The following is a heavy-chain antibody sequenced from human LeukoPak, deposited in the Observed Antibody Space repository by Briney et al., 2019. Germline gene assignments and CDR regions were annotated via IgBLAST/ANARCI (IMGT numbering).Heavy chain of an antibody. J-gene: IGHJ3*02. D-gene: IGHD3-22*01. V-gene: IGHV4-59*08. CDR3: ARHVSERVGYYPRDDAFDI. CDR2: IYYTGSG. Sequence: PSETLSLTCTVSGGSISSYYWSWIRQPPGKGLEWMGYIYYTGSGDYNPSLKSRVAISPDTSKNQISLRLRSVTAADTAVYYCARHVSERVGYYPRDDAFDIWGQGTMVTVSS. CDR1: GGSISSYY.